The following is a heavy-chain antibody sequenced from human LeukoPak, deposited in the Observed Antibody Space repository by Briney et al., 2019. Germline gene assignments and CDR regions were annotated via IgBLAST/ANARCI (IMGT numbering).Heavy chain of an antibody. CDR1: GFTVSSNY. CDR2: IYSGGST. D-gene: IGHD3-10*01. CDR3: ARDPYYYGRLGDY. J-gene: IGHJ4*02. Sequence: GGSLRLSCAASGFTVSSNYMSWVRQAPGKGLEWVSVIYSGGSTYYADSVKGRFTISRDNSKNTLYLQMNSLRAEDTAVYYCARDPYYYGRLGDYWGQGTLVTVSS. V-gene: IGHV3-66*01.